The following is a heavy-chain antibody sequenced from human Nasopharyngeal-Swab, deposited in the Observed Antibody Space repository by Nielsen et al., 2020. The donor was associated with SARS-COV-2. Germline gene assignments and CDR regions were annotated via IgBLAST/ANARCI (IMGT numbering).Heavy chain of an antibody. CDR1: DGSIFSYY. CDR3: ARRRAEPSFDY. J-gene: IGHJ4*02. CDR2: IYHSGST. V-gene: IGHV4-38-2*02. Sequence: SETLSLTCTVSDGSIFSYYWGWIRQPPGKGLEWIGSIYHSGSTYYNPSLKSRVTISVDRSKKQFSLRLSSVTAADTALYYCARRRAEPSFDYWGQGTLVTVSS.